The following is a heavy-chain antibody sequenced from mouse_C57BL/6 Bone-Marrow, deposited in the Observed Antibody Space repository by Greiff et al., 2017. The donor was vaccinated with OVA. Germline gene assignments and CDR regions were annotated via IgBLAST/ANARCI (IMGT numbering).Heavy chain of an antibody. Sequence: VHVKQSGPELVKPGASVKISCKASGYSFTDYNMNWVKQSNGKSLEWIGVINPNYGTTSYNQKFKGKATLTVDQSSSTAYMQLNSLTSEDSAVYYCAFCCGSSYRYFDVWGTGTAVTVTA. V-gene: IGHV1-39*01. CDR3: AFCCGSSYRYFDV. CDR1: GYSFTDYN. D-gene: IGHD1-1*01. CDR2: INPNYGTT. J-gene: IGHJ1*03.